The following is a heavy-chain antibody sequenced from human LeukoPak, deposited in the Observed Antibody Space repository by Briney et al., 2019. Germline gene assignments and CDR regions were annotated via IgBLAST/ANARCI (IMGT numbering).Heavy chain of an antibody. CDR1: GFTFSDSY. V-gene: IGHV3-11*01. J-gene: IGHJ4*02. CDR2: ISSSGSTI. CDR3: ARGKYSFDY. Sequence: PGGSLRLSCAASGFTFSDSYMSWIRQAPGKGLEYISYISSSGSTIHYADSVKGRFTLSRDNAKNSLSLEMNSLRAEDTAVYYCARGKYSFDYWGQGTLVTVSS.